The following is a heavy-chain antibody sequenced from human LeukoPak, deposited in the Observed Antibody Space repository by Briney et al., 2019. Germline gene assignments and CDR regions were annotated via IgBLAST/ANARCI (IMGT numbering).Heavy chain of an antibody. CDR3: ARRPIVGATSWFDP. CDR2: ISAYNGNT. D-gene: IGHD1-26*01. J-gene: IGHJ5*02. Sequence: GASVKVSCKASGYTFTSYGISWLRQAPGQGLEWMGWISAYNGNTNYAQKLQGRVTMTTDTSTSTAYMELRSLRSDDTAVYYCARRPIVGATSWFDPWGQGTLVTVSS. CDR1: GYTFTSYG. V-gene: IGHV1-18*01.